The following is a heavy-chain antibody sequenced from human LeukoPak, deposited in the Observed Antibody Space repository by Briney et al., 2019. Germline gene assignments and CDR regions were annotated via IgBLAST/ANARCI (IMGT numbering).Heavy chain of an antibody. CDR3: AREEVKSFDN. Sequence: GGSLGLPRAASGFRFSGYWMTWVRQAPGKGLEWVANIKGDGSETSYVTSVRGRFTISRDNAKNSLYLQMNNLRVEDTAVYYCAREEVKSFDNWGQGTLVTVSS. CDR2: IKGDGSET. V-gene: IGHV3-7*03. J-gene: IGHJ4*02. CDR1: GFRFSGYW.